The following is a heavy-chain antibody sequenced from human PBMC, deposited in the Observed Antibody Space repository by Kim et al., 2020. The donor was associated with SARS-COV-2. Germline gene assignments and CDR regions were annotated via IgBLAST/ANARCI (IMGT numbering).Heavy chain of an antibody. CDR3: ARLPHDSSGYVDC. D-gene: IGHD3-22*01. V-gene: IGHV4-39*01. CDR2: VYHSGST. CDR1: GGSISNSFNY. J-gene: IGHJ4*02. Sequence: SETLSLTCTVSGGSISNSFNYWGWIRQRPGKGLEWIGSVYHSGSTYDSPSLKSRVTVSVDTSKYQFSLKVTSVTAADTAVYFCARLPHDSSGYVDCWGQGNLVTVSS.